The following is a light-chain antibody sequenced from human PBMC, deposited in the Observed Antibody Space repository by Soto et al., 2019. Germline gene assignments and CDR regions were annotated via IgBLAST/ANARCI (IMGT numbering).Light chain of an antibody. Sequence: QSVLTQPPLVSGAPGQKVTISCTRSSSNIGAAYDVHWYQHLPGTAPKLLIYGNNNRPSGVPDRFSGSKSGTSASLAITGLQAEDEAHYYCQSYDSSLSGWVFGGGTKLTVL. CDR2: GNN. CDR1: SSNIGAAYD. J-gene: IGLJ3*02. CDR3: QSYDSSLSGWV. V-gene: IGLV1-40*01.